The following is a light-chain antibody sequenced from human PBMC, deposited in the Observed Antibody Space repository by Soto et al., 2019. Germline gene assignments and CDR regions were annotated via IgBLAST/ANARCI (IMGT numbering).Light chain of an antibody. J-gene: IGLJ2*01. Sequence: QSVLTQPASVSGSPGQSITISCTGTSSYVGSDNLVSWFQQHPGKAPKLMIYEVNKRPSGVSNRFSGSKSGNTASLTISGLQAEDEADYYCSSARSYIHVVFGGGTSSPS. V-gene: IGLV2-23*02. CDR2: EVN. CDR1: SSYVGSDNL. CDR3: SSARSYIHVV.